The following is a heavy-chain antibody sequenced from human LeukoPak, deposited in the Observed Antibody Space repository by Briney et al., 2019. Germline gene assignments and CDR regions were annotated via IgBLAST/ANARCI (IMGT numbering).Heavy chain of an antibody. CDR2: IRYDGSNK. D-gene: IGHD4-11*01. V-gene: IGHV3-30*02. J-gene: IGHJ6*03. CDR1: GFTFSSYG. Sequence: PGGSLRLSCAASGFTFSSYGMHWVRQAPGKGLEWVALIRYDGSNKYYADSVKGRFTIARDNSKNILYLQMNSLTAEDTAVYYCAKGEVYYSPMDVWGKGTTVTVSS. CDR3: AKGEVYYSPMDV.